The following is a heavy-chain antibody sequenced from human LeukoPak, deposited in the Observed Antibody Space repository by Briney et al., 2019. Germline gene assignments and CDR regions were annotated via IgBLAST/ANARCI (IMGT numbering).Heavy chain of an antibody. CDR1: GGSISSYY. V-gene: IGHV4-4*07. D-gene: IGHD5-12*01. J-gene: IGHJ3*02. CDR3: ARDLLHRGYAFDI. CDR2: IYTSGST. Sequence: PSETLSLTCTVSGGSISSYYWSWIRPPAGKGLEWIGRIYTSGSTNYNPSLKSRVTMSVDTSRNQFSLNLTSVTAADTAIYYCARDLLHRGYAFDIWGQGIMVTVSS.